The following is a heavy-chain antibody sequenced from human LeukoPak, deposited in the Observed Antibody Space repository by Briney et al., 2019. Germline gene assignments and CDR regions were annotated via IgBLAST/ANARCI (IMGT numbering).Heavy chain of an antibody. V-gene: IGHV3-11*01. J-gene: IGHJ4*02. CDR1: GFTFGDYY. D-gene: IGHD5-12*01. CDR3: ARLHVDIVATTPDY. Sequence: GGSLRLSCAASGFTFGDYYMSWIRQAPGKGLEWVSYISSSGSTIYYADSVKGRFTISRDNAKNSLYLQMNSLRAEDTAVYYCARLHVDIVATTPDYWGQGTLVTVSS. CDR2: ISSSGSTI.